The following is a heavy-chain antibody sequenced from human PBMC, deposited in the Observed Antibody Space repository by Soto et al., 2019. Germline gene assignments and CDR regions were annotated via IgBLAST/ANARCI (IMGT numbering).Heavy chain of an antibody. J-gene: IGHJ3*02. CDR1: GGSISSSNW. CDR2: IYHSGST. D-gene: IGHD3-10*01. V-gene: IGHV4-4*02. CDR3: AREPHGGGFQRLDAFDI. Sequence: QVQLQESGPGLVKPSGTLSLTCAVSGGSISSSNWWSWVRQPPGKGLEWIGEIYHSGSTNYNPSLKSRVTLAVDKSKNQFSLKLSSVTAADTAVYYCAREPHGGGFQRLDAFDIWGQGTMVTVSS.